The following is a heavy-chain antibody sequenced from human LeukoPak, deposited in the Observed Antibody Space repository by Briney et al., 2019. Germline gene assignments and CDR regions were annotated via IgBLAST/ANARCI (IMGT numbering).Heavy chain of an antibody. J-gene: IGHJ3*02. D-gene: IGHD3-22*01. V-gene: IGHV1-18*01. CDR2: ISTYNGNT. CDR1: GYTFTNYG. CDR3: AREGIVVVHYDAFDI. Sequence: GASVKISCKASGYTFTNYGITWVRQAPGRGLQCMGGISTYNGNTHYAQRFQGRVTMTTDTSTSTVYMELRSLRSDDTAVYYCAREGIVVVHYDAFDIWGQGTMVTVSS.